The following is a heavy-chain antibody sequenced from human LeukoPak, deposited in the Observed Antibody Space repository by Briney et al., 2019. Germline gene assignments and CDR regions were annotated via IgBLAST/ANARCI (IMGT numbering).Heavy chain of an antibody. Sequence: SETLSLTCNVSGGSISNKTYSWGWIRQPPGKGLEWIGLYYSGTTYYNPSLKSRVTMYADTSKSQFSLKLPSVTAADTAVYFCARRAITVAPYYFDYWGQGTLVTVSS. CDR1: GGSISNKTYS. D-gene: IGHD3-10*01. CDR2: YYSGTT. CDR3: ARRAITVAPYYFDY. V-gene: IGHV4-39*01. J-gene: IGHJ4*02.